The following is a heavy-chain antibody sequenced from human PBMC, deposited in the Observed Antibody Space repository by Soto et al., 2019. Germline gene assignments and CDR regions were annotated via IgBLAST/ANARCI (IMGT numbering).Heavy chain of an antibody. CDR1: GTSIRHFY. CDR2: IYITGTT. Sequence: SETLSLTCKVSGTSIRHFYWTWIRQTAGKGLEWIGRIYITGTTSLNPSLKSRVTMSMDASKNEFSLNLTSVTAADTAVYYCVRDRADFSSTYYHYFSVWGRGIQVTVSS. CDR3: VRDRADFSSTYYHYFSV. V-gene: IGHV4-4*07. J-gene: IGHJ2*01. D-gene: IGHD2-2*01.